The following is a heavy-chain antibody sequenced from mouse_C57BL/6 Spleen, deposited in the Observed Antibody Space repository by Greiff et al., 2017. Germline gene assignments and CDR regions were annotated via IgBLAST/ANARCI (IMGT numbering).Heavy chain of an antibody. V-gene: IGHV1-82*01. Sequence: QVQLQQSGPELVKPGASVKISCKASGYAFSSSWMNWVKQRPGKGLEWIGRIYPGDGDTNYNGKFKGKATLTADKSSSTAYMQLSSLTSEDSAVYFCARNWDRVSAWFAYWGQGTLVTVSA. CDR2: IYPGDGDT. D-gene: IGHD4-1*01. CDR3: ARNWDRVSAWFAY. CDR1: GYAFSSSW. J-gene: IGHJ3*01.